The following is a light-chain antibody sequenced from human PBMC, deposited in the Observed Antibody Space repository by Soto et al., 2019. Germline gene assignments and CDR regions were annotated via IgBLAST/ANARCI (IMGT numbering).Light chain of an antibody. CDR1: SSDVGNYIL. CDR3: CSYAGDSTWV. V-gene: IGLV2-23*01. Sequence: QSALTQPASVSGSPGQSITISCTGTSSDVGNYILVSWYQQHPGEAPKLLIYEGSKRPSGVSNRFSGSKFGNTASLTISGLQAEDEVDYYCCSYAGDSTWVFGGGTKLTVL. J-gene: IGLJ3*02. CDR2: EGS.